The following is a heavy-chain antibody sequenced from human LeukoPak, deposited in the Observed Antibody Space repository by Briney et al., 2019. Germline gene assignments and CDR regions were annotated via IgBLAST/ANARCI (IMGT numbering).Heavy chain of an antibody. V-gene: IGHV3-30-3*02. J-gene: IGHJ4*02. D-gene: IGHD1-1*01. CDR2: ISYDGSNK. CDR3: AKSRSGSANWALQIFDN. Sequence: GSLRLSCAASGFTFSSYAMHWVRQAPGKGLEWVAVISYDGSNKYYADYVKGRFTISRDNSKNSLFVQMNSLRAEDTAVYFCAKSRSGSANWALQIFDNWGRGTLVTVSS. CDR1: GFTFSSYA.